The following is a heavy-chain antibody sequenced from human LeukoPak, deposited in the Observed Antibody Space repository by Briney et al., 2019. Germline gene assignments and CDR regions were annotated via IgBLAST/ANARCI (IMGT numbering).Heavy chain of an antibody. V-gene: IGHV3-53*01. CDR3: ARGVEPLAANTLAY. CDR2: LYSDGNT. D-gene: IGHD1-14*01. J-gene: IGHJ4*02. Sequence: PGGSLRLSCAASVFTVITNDMTWVRQAPGKGLEWVSVLYSDGNTKYADSVQGRFTISTDNSKNTLYLEMNSLSPDDTAVYYCARGVEPLAANTLAYWGQGTLVTVSS. CDR1: VFTVITND.